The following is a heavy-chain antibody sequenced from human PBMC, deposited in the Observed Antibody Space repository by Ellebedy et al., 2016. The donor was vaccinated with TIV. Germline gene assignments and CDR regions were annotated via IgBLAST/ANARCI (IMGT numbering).Heavy chain of an antibody. Sequence: AASVKVSCKVSGYIFTDYYIHWFRQAPGQEFEWMGWINPNNGGTNYAQKFQDRVTMTRDTTISTVYMDLSRLTSDDTAVYYCTRGPSGGYFDYWGQGTLVPVS. CDR2: INPNNGGT. CDR1: GYIFTDYY. D-gene: IGHD3-10*01. CDR3: TRGPSGGYFDY. J-gene: IGHJ4*02. V-gene: IGHV1-2*02.